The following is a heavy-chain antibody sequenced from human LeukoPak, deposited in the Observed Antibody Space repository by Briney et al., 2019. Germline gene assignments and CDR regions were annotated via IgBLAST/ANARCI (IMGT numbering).Heavy chain of an antibody. J-gene: IGHJ6*02. CDR2: ISNSSSYI. Sequence: GGSLRLTCAASGFTFSSYSMNWVRQAPGKGLEWVSSISNSSSYIYYADSVKGRFTISRDNAKNSLYLQMNSLRAEDTAVYYCARVGGYDPYYYYGMDVWGQGTTVTVSS. V-gene: IGHV3-21*01. CDR3: ARVGGYDPYYYYGMDV. CDR1: GFTFSSYS. D-gene: IGHD5-12*01.